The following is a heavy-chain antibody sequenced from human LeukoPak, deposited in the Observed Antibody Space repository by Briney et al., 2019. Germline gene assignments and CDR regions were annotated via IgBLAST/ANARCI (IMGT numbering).Heavy chain of an antibody. D-gene: IGHD6-13*01. Sequence: PGGSLRLSCAASGFTFSNYGMHWVRQAPGKGLEWVAFIRFDVRNKYYADSVKGRFTISRDNAKNSLHPQMNSLRAEDTALYYCAKASLAAAGTWFDYWGQGTLVTVSS. CDR1: GFTFSNYG. J-gene: IGHJ4*02. CDR2: IRFDVRNK. V-gene: IGHV3-30*02. CDR3: AKASLAAAGTWFDY.